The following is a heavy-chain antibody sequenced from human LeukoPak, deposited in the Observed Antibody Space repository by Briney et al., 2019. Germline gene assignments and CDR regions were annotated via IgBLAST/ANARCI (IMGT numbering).Heavy chain of an antibody. CDR2: FDPEDGET. CDR1: GYTLTELS. J-gene: IGHJ4*02. V-gene: IGHV1-24*01. D-gene: IGHD4-17*01. CDR3: ATEALYYGDYVNYFDY. Sequence: ASVKVSCKVSGYTLTELSMHWVRQAPGKGLEWMGGFDPEDGETIYAQKFQGRVTMTEDTSTDTAYMELSSPRSEDTAVYYCATEALYYGDYVNYFDYWGQGTLVTVSS.